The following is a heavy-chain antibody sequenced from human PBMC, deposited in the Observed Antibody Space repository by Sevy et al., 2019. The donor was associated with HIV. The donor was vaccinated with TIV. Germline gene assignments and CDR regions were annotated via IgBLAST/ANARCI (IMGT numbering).Heavy chain of an antibody. D-gene: IGHD3-10*01. CDR2: INPDSGDT. CDR1: GYSFTAHY. Sequence: ASVKVSCKASGYSFTAHYIHWVRQAPGQGLEWMGWINPDSGDTHYAQKFQASVTMTRDTSMTTAYMELRSLRSDDTAVYYCARVQRGGVPDYWGQGTLITV. V-gene: IGHV1-2*02. CDR3: ARVQRGGVPDY. J-gene: IGHJ4*02.